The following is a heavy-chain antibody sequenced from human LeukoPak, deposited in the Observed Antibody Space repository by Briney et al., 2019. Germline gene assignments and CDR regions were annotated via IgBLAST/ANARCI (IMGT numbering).Heavy chain of an antibody. V-gene: IGHV3-9*01. D-gene: IGHD3-10*01. CDR2: ISWNSGSI. J-gene: IGHJ4*02. Sequence: GRSLRLSCAASGFTFDDYAMHWVRQAPGKGLEWVSGISWNSGSIGYADSVKGRFTISRDNAKNSLYLQMNSLRAEDTALYYCAKEHGSGGVDYWGQGTLVTVSS. CDR1: GFTFDDYA. CDR3: AKEHGSGGVDY.